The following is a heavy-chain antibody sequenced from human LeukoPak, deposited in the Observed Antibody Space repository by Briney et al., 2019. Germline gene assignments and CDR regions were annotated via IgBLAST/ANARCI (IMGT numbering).Heavy chain of an antibody. J-gene: IGHJ4*02. Sequence: GGSLRLSCAASGFTFSSYAMHWVRQAPGKGLEWVAVISYDGSNKYYADFVKGRFTISRDNSKNTLHLQMNSLRPEDTAVYYCARDYSSVPVDIAVILVVIPLFNHWGQGTLVTVSS. CDR2: ISYDGSNK. CDR1: GFTFSSYA. V-gene: IGHV3-30-3*01. CDR3: ARDYSSVPVDIAVILVVIPLFNH. D-gene: IGHD3-22*01.